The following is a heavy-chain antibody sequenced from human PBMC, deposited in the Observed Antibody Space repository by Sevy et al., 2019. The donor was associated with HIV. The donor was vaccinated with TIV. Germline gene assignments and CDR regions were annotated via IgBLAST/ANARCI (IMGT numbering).Heavy chain of an antibody. J-gene: IGHJ4*02. V-gene: IGHV5-51*01. CDR3: LLSMYSSGWPFDY. CDR2: IYPGDSDT. D-gene: IGHD6-19*01. CDR1: GYSFTSYW. Sequence: GESLKISCKGSGYSFTSYWIGWVRQMPGKGLEWMGIIYPGDSDTRYSPSFQGQVTISVDKSISTAYLQWSSLKASDTAMYYCLLSMYSSGWPFDYWGQGTLVTVSS.